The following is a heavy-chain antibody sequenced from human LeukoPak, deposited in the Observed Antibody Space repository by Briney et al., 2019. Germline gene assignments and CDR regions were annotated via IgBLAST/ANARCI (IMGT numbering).Heavy chain of an antibody. D-gene: IGHD1-7*01. V-gene: IGHV1-69*05. CDR1: GGTFSSYA. Sequence: SVKVSCKASGGTFSSYAISWVRQAPGQGLEWMGGIIPIFATANYAQKFQGRVTITTDESTSTAYMELSSLRSEDTAVYYCARVSGITGTTELDPWGQGTLVTVSS. CDR3: ARVSGITGTTELDP. CDR2: IIPIFATA. J-gene: IGHJ5*02.